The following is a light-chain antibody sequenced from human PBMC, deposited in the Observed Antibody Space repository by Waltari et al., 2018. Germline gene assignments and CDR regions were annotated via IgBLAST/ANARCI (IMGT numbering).Light chain of an antibody. J-gene: IGKJ1*01. CDR2: DAS. V-gene: IGKV3-11*01. CDR3: QQRANWPPGAA. Sequence: EIVLTQSPATLSLSPGERATLSCRASQSISNNLAWSQQKPGQAPRLVIYDASNRATGIPARFSGSGSGTDFTLTISTLEPEDSAVYYCQQRANWPPGAAFGQGTKVEIK. CDR1: QSISNN.